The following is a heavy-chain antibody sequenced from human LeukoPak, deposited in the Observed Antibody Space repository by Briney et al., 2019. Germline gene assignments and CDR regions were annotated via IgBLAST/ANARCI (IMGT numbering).Heavy chain of an antibody. Sequence: GRSLRLSCAASGFTFSSYGMHWVRQAPGKGLEWVAVISYDGSNKYYADSVKGRFTISRDNSKNTLYLQMNSLRAEDTAVYYCAKDRSYYDSSGYDYWGQGTLVTVSS. D-gene: IGHD3-22*01. J-gene: IGHJ4*02. CDR1: GFTFSSYG. V-gene: IGHV3-30*18. CDR2: ISYDGSNK. CDR3: AKDRSYYDSSGYDY.